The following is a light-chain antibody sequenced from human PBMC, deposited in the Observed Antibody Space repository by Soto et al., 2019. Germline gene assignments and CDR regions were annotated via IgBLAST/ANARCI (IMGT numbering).Light chain of an antibody. V-gene: IGKV3-20*01. CDR3: HQYGSSPGS. J-gene: IGKJ1*01. CDR2: GAS. Sequence: EIVLTQSPGTLSSSPGGRATLSCRASQSVTNNYLAWYQQKRGQAPRLLIWGASIRAADLPDRFSGGGSGTDFTLTISRLEAEDFAIYYCHQYGSSPGSFGQGTKVDI. CDR1: QSVTNNY.